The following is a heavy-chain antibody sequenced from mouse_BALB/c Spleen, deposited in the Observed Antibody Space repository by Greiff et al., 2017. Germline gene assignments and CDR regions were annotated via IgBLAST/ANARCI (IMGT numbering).Heavy chain of an antibody. CDR1: GFSFSSYA. D-gene: IGHD1-1*01. CDR2: ISSGGSYT. CDR3: ARKRENYYGSSYAMDY. V-gene: IGHV5-9-4*01. J-gene: IGHJ4*01. Sequence: EVKVEESGGGLVKPGGSLKLSCAASGFSFSSYAMSWVRQSPEKRLEWVAEISSGGSYTYYPDTVTGRFTISRDKAKNTLYLEMSSLRSEDTAMYYCARKRENYYGSSYAMDYWGQGTSVTVSS.